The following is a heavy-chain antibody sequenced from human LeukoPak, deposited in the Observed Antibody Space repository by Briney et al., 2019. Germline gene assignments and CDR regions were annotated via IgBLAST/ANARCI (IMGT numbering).Heavy chain of an antibody. CDR2: ISGSGGST. Sequence: GGSLRLSCAASGFTFSSYAMSWVRQAPGKGLEWVSTISGSGGSTYYADSVKGRFTISRDNSKNTLYLQMNSLRAEDTAVYYCARDRVVVTARYYYYYGMDVWGQGTTVTVSS. V-gene: IGHV3-23*01. J-gene: IGHJ6*02. D-gene: IGHD2-21*02. CDR1: GFTFSSYA. CDR3: ARDRVVVTARYYYYYGMDV.